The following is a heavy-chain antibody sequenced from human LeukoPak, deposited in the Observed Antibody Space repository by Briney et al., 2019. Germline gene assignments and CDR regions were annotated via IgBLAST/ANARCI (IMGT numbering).Heavy chain of an antibody. V-gene: IGHV4-34*01. CDR3: ARVVVLGAYGSGSYYNRRSHFDY. Sequence: SETLSLTCAVYGGSFSGYYWSWILQPPGKGLEWIGEINHSGSTNYNPSLKSRVTISVDTSKNQFSLKLSSVTAADTAVYYCARVVVLGAYGSGSYYNRRSHFDYWGQGTLVTVSS. D-gene: IGHD3-10*01. CDR1: GGSFSGYY. J-gene: IGHJ4*02. CDR2: INHSGST.